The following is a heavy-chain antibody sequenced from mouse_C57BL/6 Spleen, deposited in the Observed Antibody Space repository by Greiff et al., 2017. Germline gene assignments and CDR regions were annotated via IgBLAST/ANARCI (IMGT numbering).Heavy chain of an antibody. CDR3: TTGKYDGYPCAD. J-gene: IGHJ3*01. CDR1: GFNIKDDY. D-gene: IGHD2-3*01. CDR2: IDPETGDT. V-gene: IGHV14-4*01. Sequence: EVQLQQSGAELVRPGASVKLSCTASGFNIKDDYMPWVQQRPEQGLEWIGWIDPETGDTEYASKFQGKATITADTSSNTSYLQLSSLTSEDTAVYDCTTGKYDGYPCADWGQGTLVTVSA.